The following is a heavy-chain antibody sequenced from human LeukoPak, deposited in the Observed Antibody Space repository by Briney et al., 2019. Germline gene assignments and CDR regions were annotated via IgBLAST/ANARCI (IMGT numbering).Heavy chain of an antibody. D-gene: IGHD3-22*01. J-gene: IGHJ3*02. CDR1: GFTSSSYS. Sequence: PGGSLRLSCAASGFTSSSYSMNWVRQAPGKGLEWVSSISSSSSYIYYADSVKGRFTISRDNAKNSLYLQMNSLRAEDTAVYYCASASRNYYDSSGYEADAFDIWGQGTMVTVSS. V-gene: IGHV3-21*01. CDR2: ISSSSSYI. CDR3: ASASRNYYDSSGYEADAFDI.